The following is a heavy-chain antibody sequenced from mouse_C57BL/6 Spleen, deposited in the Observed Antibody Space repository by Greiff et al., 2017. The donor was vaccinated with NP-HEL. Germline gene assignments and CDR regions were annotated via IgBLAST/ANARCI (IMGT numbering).Heavy chain of an antibody. CDR2: ISDGGSYT. Sequence: EVKLMESGGGLVKPGGSLKLSCAASGFTFSSYAMSWVRQTPEKRLEWVATISDGGSYTYYPDNVKGRFTISRDNAKNNLYLQMGHLKSEDTAMYYCARGLGRFAYWGQGTLVTVSA. V-gene: IGHV5-4*03. CDR3: ARGLGRFAY. CDR1: GFTFSSYA. J-gene: IGHJ3*01. D-gene: IGHD4-1*01.